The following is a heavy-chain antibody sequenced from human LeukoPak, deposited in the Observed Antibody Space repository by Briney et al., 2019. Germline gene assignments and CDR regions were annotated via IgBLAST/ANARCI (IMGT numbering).Heavy chain of an antibody. CDR2: IKHDGSEK. J-gene: IGHJ4*02. CDR1: GFTFNSYW. D-gene: IGHD3-22*01. V-gene: IGHV3-7*01. CDR3: AKDSSDYYFDY. Sequence: GGSLRLSCAASGFTFNSYWMSWVRQTPGKGLEWVANIKHDGSEKYYVDSVKGRFTISRDNSKNTLYVQLNSLRPDDTAVYCAKDSSDYYFDYWGQGTLVTVSS.